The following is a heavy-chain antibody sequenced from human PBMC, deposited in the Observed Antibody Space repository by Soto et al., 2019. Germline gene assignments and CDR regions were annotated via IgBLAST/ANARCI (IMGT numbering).Heavy chain of an antibody. J-gene: IGHJ4*02. CDR1: RFAFSNYA. V-gene: IGHV3-30-3*01. Sequence: PGGSLTLSCATTRFAFSNYAMHWVRQAPGKGLEWVAVISYDGSNKYYADSVKGRFTISRDNSKNTLYLQMNSLRAEDTAVYYCARRPVTYYFDYWGQGT. CDR3: ARRPVTYYFDY. CDR2: ISYDGSNK. D-gene: IGHD4-17*01.